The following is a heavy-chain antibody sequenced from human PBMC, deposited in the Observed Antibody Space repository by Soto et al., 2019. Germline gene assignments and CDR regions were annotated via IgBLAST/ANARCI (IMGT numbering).Heavy chain of an antibody. CDR3: ARGRHGGGVKRSWFDP. J-gene: IGHJ5*02. CDR2: MNPKSGET. D-gene: IGHD2-8*02. Sequence: ASVKVSCKASGYTFTSNDIYWMRQATLQVLECMVCMNPKSGETRYAPKFQDRVMMTTNTSLYTAYLELTRLTSADTAVYYCARGRHGGGVKRSWFDPWGQGTLVTVSS. V-gene: IGHV1-8*01. CDR1: GYTFTSND.